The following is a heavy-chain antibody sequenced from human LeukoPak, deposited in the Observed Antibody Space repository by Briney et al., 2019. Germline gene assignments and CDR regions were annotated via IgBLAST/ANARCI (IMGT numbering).Heavy chain of an antibody. CDR1: GFTFGDYR. CDR3: ARDLGTTETGDDY. V-gene: IGHV3-49*04. CDR2: IRGKASGGTT. J-gene: IGHJ4*02. Sequence: PGGSLRLSCTTSGFTFGDYRINWVRQAPGKGLEWVGVIRGKASGGTTDYAASVKGRFTISRDDSKSIAYLQMSSLKIEDTAVYYRARDLGTTETGDDYWGQGTLVTVSS. D-gene: IGHD4-17*01.